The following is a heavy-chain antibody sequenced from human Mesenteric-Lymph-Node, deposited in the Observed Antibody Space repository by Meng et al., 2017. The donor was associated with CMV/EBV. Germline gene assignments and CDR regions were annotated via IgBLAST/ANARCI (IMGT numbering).Heavy chain of an antibody. Sequence: GESLKISCAASGFTFSSYSMNWVRQAPGKGLEWVSSITSSSSYIYYADSVKGRFTISRDNAKNSSYLQMNSLRADDTAVYYCARGVQYTTHYYYYGLDVWGQGTTVTVSS. V-gene: IGHV3-21*01. CDR1: GFTFSSYS. CDR3: ARGVQYTTHYYYYGLDV. CDR2: ITSSSSYI. D-gene: IGHD1-1*01. J-gene: IGHJ6*02.